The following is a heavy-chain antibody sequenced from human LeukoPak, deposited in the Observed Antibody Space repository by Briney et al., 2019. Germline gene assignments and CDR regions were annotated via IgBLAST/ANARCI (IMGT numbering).Heavy chain of an antibody. CDR3: AKDFPHYGSGSSHFDY. V-gene: IGHV3-30*18. D-gene: IGHD3-10*01. CDR2: ISYDGSKK. CDR1: GFTFSRYG. Sequence: GRSLRLSCAASGFTFSRYGTHWVRQAPGKGLEWVEVISYDGSKKDYADSVKGRFTISRDNSKNTLYLQMNSLRVEDTAVYYCAKDFPHYGSGSSHFDYWGQGTLVTVSS. J-gene: IGHJ4*02.